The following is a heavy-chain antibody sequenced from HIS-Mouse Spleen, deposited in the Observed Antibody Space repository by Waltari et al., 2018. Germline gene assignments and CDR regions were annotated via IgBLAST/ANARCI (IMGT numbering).Heavy chain of an antibody. D-gene: IGHD6-13*01. CDR1: GGSIRSSSYH. Sequence: QLQLQVSGPVLVQPSATRSLACTAAGGSIRSSSYHCGRIRQPPGKGVEWIGSIYYSGSTYYNPSLKSRVTISVDTSKNQFSLKLSSVTAADTAVYYCAREIPYSSSWYDWYFDLWGRGTLVTVSS. V-gene: IGHV4-39*07. CDR3: AREIPYSSSWYDWYFDL. CDR2: IYYSGST. J-gene: IGHJ2*01.